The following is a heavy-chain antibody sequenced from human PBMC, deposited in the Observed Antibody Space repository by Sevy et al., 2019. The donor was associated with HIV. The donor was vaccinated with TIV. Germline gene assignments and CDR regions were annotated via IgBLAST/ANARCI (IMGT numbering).Heavy chain of an antibody. CDR3: ARLLGDNGYFDQ. Sequence: SETLSLTCTVSGDSMSRSNHYWVWIRQPPGKGLEWIGIIYYLGTTYYNPSLKSRITISEDTSKNQFSLRLTSVTAADTALYFCARLLGDNGYFDQWGQGTLVTVSS. D-gene: IGHD4-17*01. CDR2: IYYLGTT. CDR1: GDSMSRSNHY. J-gene: IGHJ4*02. V-gene: IGHV4-39*01.